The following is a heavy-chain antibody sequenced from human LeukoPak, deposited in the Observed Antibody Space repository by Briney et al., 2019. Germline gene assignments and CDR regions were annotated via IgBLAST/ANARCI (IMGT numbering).Heavy chain of an antibody. D-gene: IGHD1-26*01. CDR2: IYYSGST. CDR3: ARLQLYSGSFDY. Sequence: SETLSLTCTVSGGSISSYYWSWIRQLPGKGLEWIGYIYYSGSTNYNPSLKSRVTISVDTSKNQFSLKLSSVTAADTAVYYCARLQLYSGSFDYWGQGTLVTVSS. V-gene: IGHV4-59*08. J-gene: IGHJ4*02. CDR1: GGSISSYY.